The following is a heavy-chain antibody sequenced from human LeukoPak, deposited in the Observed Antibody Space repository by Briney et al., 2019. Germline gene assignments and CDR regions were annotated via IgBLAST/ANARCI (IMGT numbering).Heavy chain of an antibody. V-gene: IGHV4-39*01. CDR2: IYYSGTI. J-gene: IGHJ4*02. D-gene: IGHD5-24*01. CDR3: ARHEEEDGYNAKTFDY. Sequence: SETLSLTCTVSGGSISNYFWGWIRQTPGMGLEWIGSIYYSGTIYYNPSLKSRVTISVDTSKNQFSLRLRSVTAADTAVYYCARHEEEDGYNAKTFDYWGQGTLVTVSS. CDR1: GGSISNYF.